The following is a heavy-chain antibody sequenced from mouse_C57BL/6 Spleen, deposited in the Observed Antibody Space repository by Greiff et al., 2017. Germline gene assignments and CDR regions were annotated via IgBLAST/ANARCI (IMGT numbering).Heavy chain of an antibody. CDR1: GYTFTDYY. CDR2: INPSTGGT. Sequence: VQLQQSGPELVKPGASVKISCKASGYTFTDYYMNWVKQSHGKSLEWIGEINPSTGGTTYNQKFKAKATLTVDKSSSTAYMQLKSLTSEDSAVYYCARIYDGYYRYAMDYWGQGTSVTVSS. CDR3: ARIYDGYYRYAMDY. V-gene: IGHV1-26*01. D-gene: IGHD2-3*01. J-gene: IGHJ4*01.